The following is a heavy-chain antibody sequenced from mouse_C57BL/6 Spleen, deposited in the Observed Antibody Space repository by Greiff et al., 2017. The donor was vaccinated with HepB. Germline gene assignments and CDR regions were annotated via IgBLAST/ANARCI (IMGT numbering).Heavy chain of an antibody. V-gene: IGHV1-53*01. Sequence: QVQLQQPGTELVKPGASVKLSCKASGYTFTSYWMHWVKQRPGQGLEWIGKINPRNGGTNYNEKFKSKATLTADKSSSTAYMQLSSLTSEDSAVYYCVRYRDGNYRDAMDDWGKGTSVTVAS. CDR1: GYTFTSYW. J-gene: IGHJ4*01. CDR3: VRYRDGNYRDAMDD. D-gene: IGHD2-1*01. CDR2: INPRNGGT.